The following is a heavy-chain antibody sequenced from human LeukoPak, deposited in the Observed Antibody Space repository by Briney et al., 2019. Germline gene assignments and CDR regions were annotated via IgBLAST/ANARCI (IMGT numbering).Heavy chain of an antibody. CDR3: AKDQYSSGWYFDY. CDR2: SDDSGST. V-gene: IGHV3-23*01. CDR1: ELMFSSYA. J-gene: IGHJ4*02. D-gene: IGHD6-19*01. Sequence: GGSLRLSCAASELMFSSYAMSWVRQAPGKELEWVSGSDDSGSTYYADSVRGRFTISRDNSKNTLYLQMNSLRVEDTAIYYCAKDQYSSGWYFDYWGQGTLVTVSS.